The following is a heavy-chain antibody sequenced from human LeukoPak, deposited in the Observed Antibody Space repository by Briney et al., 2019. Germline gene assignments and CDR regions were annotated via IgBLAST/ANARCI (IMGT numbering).Heavy chain of an antibody. CDR3: AREMEQWLVQGEFDY. J-gene: IGHJ4*02. CDR2: IIPIFGTA. Sequence: GASVKVSCKASGYTFASYDFNWVRQATGQGLEWMGRIIPIFGTANYAQKFQGRVTITTDESTSTAYMELSSLRSEDTAVYYCAREMEQWLVQGEFDYWGQGTLVTVSS. V-gene: IGHV1-69*05. CDR1: GYTFASYD. D-gene: IGHD6-19*01.